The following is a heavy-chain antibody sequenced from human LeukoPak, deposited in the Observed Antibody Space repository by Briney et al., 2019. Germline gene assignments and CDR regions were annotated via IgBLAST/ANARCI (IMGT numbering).Heavy chain of an antibody. CDR3: ARGASLANFDY. J-gene: IGHJ4*02. CDR2: IYHSGNT. Sequence: SETLSLTCTVSGGSISYYYWGWIRQPPGKGLEWIGSIYHSGNTYYNPSLKSRVTISVDTSKNQFSLKLSSVTAADTAVYYCARGASLANFDYWGQGTLVTVSS. CDR1: GGSISYYY. V-gene: IGHV4-38-2*02. D-gene: IGHD3-16*01.